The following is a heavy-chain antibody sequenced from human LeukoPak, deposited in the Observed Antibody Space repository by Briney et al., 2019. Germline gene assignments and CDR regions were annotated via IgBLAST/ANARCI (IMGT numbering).Heavy chain of an antibody. CDR3: PRERGPLCPFAY. CDR1: GGSISGTNW. V-gene: IGHV4/OR15-8*02. D-gene: IGHD2-21*01. Sequence: SETLSLTCGVSGGSISGTNWWSWVRQPPGQGLEWIGEISLAGQTNYNPSLNGRVTMSLDKSNNQLSLYLTSVTAADTATYFSPRERGPLCPFAYWGQGTLVIVYS. CDR2: ISLAGQT. J-gene: IGHJ4*02.